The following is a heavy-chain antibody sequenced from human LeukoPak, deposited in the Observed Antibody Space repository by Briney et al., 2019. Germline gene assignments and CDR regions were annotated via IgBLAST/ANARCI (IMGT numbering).Heavy chain of an antibody. CDR3: AKAPVTTCRGAYCYPFDY. V-gene: IGHV3-23*01. D-gene: IGHD2-21*01. Sequence: PGGSLRLSCAASGFTFSSYWMSWVRQAPGKGLEWVSAISDSGNTYHADSVKGRFTISRDSSKNTLFLQMSRLRPEDAAVYYCAKAPVTTCRGAYCYPFDYWGQGTLVTVSS. CDR1: GFTFSSYW. J-gene: IGHJ4*02. CDR2: ISDSGNT.